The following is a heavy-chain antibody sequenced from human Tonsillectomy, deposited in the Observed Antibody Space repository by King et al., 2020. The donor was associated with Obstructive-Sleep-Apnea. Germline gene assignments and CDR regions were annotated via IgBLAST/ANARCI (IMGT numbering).Heavy chain of an antibody. Sequence: VQLVESGGGLVQPGRSLRLSCVVSGFTFDDYAMHWVRQAPGKGLEWVSGISWNSGRIGYAGSVKGRFTISRDNAKNSLYLQMNSLRAEDTALYFCAKAYYDILTGYFDYWGQGTLVTVSS. CDR3: AKAYYDILTGYFDY. CDR1: GFTFDDYA. CDR2: ISWNSGRI. D-gene: IGHD3-9*01. V-gene: IGHV3-9*01. J-gene: IGHJ4*02.